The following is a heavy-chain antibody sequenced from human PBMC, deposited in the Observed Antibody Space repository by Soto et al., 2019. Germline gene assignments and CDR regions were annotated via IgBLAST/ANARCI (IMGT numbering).Heavy chain of an antibody. D-gene: IGHD3-16*01. Sequence: QVQLQESGPGLLKPSGTLSLTCAVSRASIRTSYWWSWVRQPPGKGLEWIGEIYHSGSTNYNPSLKSRVTISVDKSKNQFSLKLSSVTAADTAVYYCARDFKCDYVSGMDVWGQGTTVTVSS. J-gene: IGHJ6*02. CDR1: RASIRTSYW. CDR2: IYHSGST. V-gene: IGHV4-4*02. CDR3: ARDFKCDYVSGMDV.